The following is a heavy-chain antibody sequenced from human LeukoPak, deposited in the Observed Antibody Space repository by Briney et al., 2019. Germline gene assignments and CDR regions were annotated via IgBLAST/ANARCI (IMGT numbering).Heavy chain of an antibody. CDR1: GGSISSSSYY. D-gene: IGHD3-10*01. CDR2: IYYSGST. Sequence: SETLSLTCTVSGGSISSSSYYCGWIRQPPGKGLEWVGSIYYSGSTYYNPSLKSRVTISVDTSKNQFSLKLSSVTAADTAVYYCARSGMVRGVIITYDYWGQGTLVTVSS. J-gene: IGHJ4*02. V-gene: IGHV4-39*07. CDR3: ARSGMVRGVIITYDY.